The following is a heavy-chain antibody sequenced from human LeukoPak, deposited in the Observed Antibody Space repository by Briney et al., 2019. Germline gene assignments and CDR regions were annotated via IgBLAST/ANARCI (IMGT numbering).Heavy chain of an antibody. CDR2: ISSSGSTI. J-gene: IGHJ6*02. D-gene: IGHD1-26*01. Sequence: GGSLRLSCAASGFTFSSYEMNWVRQAPGKGLEWVSYISSSGSTIYYADSVKGRFTISRDNAKNSLYLQMNSLRAEDTAVYYCARVSGQWELRPYYYYYYGMDVWGQGTTVTVSS. V-gene: IGHV3-48*03. CDR3: ARVSGQWELRPYYYYYYGMDV. CDR1: GFTFSSYE.